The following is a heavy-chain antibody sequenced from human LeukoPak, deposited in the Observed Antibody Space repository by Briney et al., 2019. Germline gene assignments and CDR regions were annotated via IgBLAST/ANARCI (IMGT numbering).Heavy chain of an antibody. CDR2: ISSSSTYT. CDR1: GFTFSDYT. CDR3: ARHRTASDY. J-gene: IGHJ4*02. D-gene: IGHD3-16*02. Sequence: PGGSLRLSCAASGFTFSDYTMNWVRQAPGKGLEWVSSISSSSTYTYYADSVKGRFTISRDNDKNSLYLQLASLRAEDTALYYCARHRTASDYWGQGTLVTVSS. V-gene: IGHV3-21*01.